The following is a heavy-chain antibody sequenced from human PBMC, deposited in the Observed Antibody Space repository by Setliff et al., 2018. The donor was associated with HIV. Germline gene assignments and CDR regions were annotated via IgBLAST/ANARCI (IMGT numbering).Heavy chain of an antibody. CDR1: GGSISSGSYY. CDR3: ARGRSGYCSGGSCLDY. CDR2: IYTSGST. D-gene: IGHD2-15*01. Sequence: PSETLSLTCTVSGGSISSGSYYWSWIRQPAGKGLEWIGRIYTSGSTNYNPPLKSRVTISVDTSKNQFSLKLSSVTAADTAVYYCARGRSGYCSGGSCLDYWGQGTLVTASS. J-gene: IGHJ4*02. V-gene: IGHV4-61*02.